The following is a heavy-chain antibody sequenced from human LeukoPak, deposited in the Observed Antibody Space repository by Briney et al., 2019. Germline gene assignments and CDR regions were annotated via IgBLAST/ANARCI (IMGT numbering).Heavy chain of an antibody. CDR2: IKQDGSEK. CDR1: GFIFSSYW. CDR3: ARDLLDTASDY. J-gene: IGHJ4*02. V-gene: IGHV3-7*01. Sequence: GGSLRLSCAASGFIFSSYWMSWVRQAPGKGLEWVANIKQDGSEKYYVDSVKGRFTISRDNAKNSLYLQMNSLRAEDTAVYYCARDLLDTASDYWGQGTLVTVSS. D-gene: IGHD5-18*01.